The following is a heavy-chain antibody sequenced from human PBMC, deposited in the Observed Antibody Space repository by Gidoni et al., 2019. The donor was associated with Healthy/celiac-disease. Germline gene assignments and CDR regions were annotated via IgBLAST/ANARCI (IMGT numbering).Heavy chain of an antibody. CDR2: IYWDDDK. J-gene: IGHJ2*01. Sequence: QITLKESGPTLVTPTQTLTLPFTFSGFSLSTSGVGVGWIRQPPGKALEWLALIYWDDDKRYSPSLKSRLTITKDTSKNQVVLTMTNMDPVDTATYYCAHSRFGYSYGRHFDLWGRGTLVTVSS. CDR3: AHSRFGYSYGRHFDL. V-gene: IGHV2-5*02. D-gene: IGHD5-18*01. CDR1: GFSLSTSGVG.